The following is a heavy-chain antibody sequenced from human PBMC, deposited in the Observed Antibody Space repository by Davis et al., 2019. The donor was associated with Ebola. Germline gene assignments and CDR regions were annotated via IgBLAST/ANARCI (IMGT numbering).Heavy chain of an antibody. Sequence: SVTVSLKASARTFSSYAISWVRQAPGQGLEWMGGIIAIFGTANYAQKFQGRVTITADESTSTAYMELSSLRSEDTAVYYCARETNPVTTDHDAFDIWGQGTMVTVSS. CDR3: ARETNPVTTDHDAFDI. CDR2: IIAIFGTA. V-gene: IGHV1-69*13. D-gene: IGHD4-17*01. J-gene: IGHJ3*02. CDR1: ARTFSSYA.